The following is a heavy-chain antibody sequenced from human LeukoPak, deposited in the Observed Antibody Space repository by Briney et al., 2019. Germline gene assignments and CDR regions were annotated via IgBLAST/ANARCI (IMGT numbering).Heavy chain of an antibody. CDR2: MNPNSGNT. D-gene: IGHD3-22*01. Sequence: ASVKVSCKASGYTFTSYDINWVRQATGQGLEWMGWMNPNSGNTGYAQKFQGRVTMTRNTSISTAYMELSSLRSEDTAVYYCARPGGSSSYDSSGYYSHFDYWGQGTLVTVSS. CDR1: GYTFTSYD. J-gene: IGHJ4*02. V-gene: IGHV1-8*01. CDR3: ARPGGSSSYDSSGYYSHFDY.